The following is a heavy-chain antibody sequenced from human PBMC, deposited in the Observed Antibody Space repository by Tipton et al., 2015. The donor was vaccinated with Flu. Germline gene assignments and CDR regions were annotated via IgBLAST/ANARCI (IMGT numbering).Heavy chain of an antibody. Sequence: TLSLTCTVSGDSISSTYYWGWIRQPLGKGLEWIGNIHRGGSALYNPSLSSRVTISVDTSQNQFSLRLSSVTAADTAVYYCARHTGDSVRGVIDYWGQGTMVTVSS. CDR1: GDSISSTYY. J-gene: IGHJ3*01. CDR2: IHRGGSA. D-gene: IGHD3-10*02. V-gene: IGHV4-38-2*02. CDR3: ARHTGDSVRGVIDY.